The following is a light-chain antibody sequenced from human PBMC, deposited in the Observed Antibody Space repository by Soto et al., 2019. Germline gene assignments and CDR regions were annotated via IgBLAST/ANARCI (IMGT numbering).Light chain of an antibody. CDR2: QTS. Sequence: EIVLTQSPATLSSFPGDRVTLSCRASQYINTRLAWYQHRPGQAPRLLIYQTSIRAAGIPARFSASGSGTDFTLTINSLQPDDFATYYCQQYKSYWTFGQGTKVDIK. V-gene: IGKV3-11*01. J-gene: IGKJ1*01. CDR1: QYINTR. CDR3: QQYKSYWT.